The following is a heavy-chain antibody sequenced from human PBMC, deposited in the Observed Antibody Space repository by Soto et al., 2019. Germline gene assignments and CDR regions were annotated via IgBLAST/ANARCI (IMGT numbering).Heavy chain of an antibody. V-gene: IGHV4-59*08. CDR1: SGSISSYY. Sequence: QVQLHESRPGLVKPSETLSLTCTVSSGSISSYYWCWIRQPPGKGLEGIGYIYYIGSTNYNPSLKSLVAIALDTSKNQFSVRVSSVTAAATAVYYCARHATMDPYAFDIWGRGTMVTVSS. J-gene: IGHJ3*02. CDR2: IYYIGST. D-gene: IGHD2-15*01. CDR3: ARHATMDPYAFDI.